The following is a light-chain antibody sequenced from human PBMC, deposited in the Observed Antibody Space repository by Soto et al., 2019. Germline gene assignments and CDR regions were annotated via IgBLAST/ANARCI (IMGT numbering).Light chain of an antibody. Sequence: IVLTQSPATLSVSPGERATVSCRASQTVGSNLAWYQQKPGQAPRLLVYSASTRATGIPARFSGSGAGTDFTLTITSLQSEDFGVYFCQQYKDWPTTFGQGTKVDIK. J-gene: IGKJ1*01. CDR1: QTVGSN. CDR3: QQYKDWPTT. V-gene: IGKV3-15*01. CDR2: SAS.